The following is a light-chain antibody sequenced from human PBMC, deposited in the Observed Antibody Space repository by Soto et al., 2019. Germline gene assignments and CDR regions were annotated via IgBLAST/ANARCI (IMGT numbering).Light chain of an antibody. CDR2: DVT. J-gene: IGLJ1*01. Sequence: QSALTQPASVSFSPGQSITISCTGTSSDVGGYNSVSWYRQDPGKAPKLIIYDVTYRPSGVSNRFSGSKSGNTASLTISGLQSEDEADYHCSSFTSSITYVFGTGTKVTAL. CDR1: SSDVGGYNS. CDR3: SSFTSSITYV. V-gene: IGLV2-14*01.